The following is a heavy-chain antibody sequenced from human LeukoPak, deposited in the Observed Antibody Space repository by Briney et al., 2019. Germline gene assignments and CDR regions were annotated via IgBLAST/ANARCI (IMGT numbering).Heavy chain of an antibody. Sequence: GGSLRLSCAASGFTVSSNYMSWVRQAPGKGLEWVSVIYSGGSTYYADFVKGRFTISRDNSKNTLYLQMNSLRSEDTAVYYCARVRADDILTGYALDYWGQGTLVTVSS. CDR1: GFTVSSNY. CDR2: IYSGGST. J-gene: IGHJ4*02. D-gene: IGHD3-9*01. V-gene: IGHV3-53*05. CDR3: ARVRADDILTGYALDY.